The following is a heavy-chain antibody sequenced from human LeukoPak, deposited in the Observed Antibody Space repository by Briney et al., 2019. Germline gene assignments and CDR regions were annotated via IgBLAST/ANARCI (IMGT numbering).Heavy chain of an antibody. Sequence: VASVKVSCKASGYTFTSYGISWVRQAPGQGLEWMGWISAYNGNTNYAQKLQGRVTMTTDTSTSTAYMELRSLRSDDTAVYYCARGRGAFLEWLDDYYYYGLDVWGQGTTVTVSS. CDR3: ARGRGAFLEWLDDYYYYGLDV. J-gene: IGHJ6*02. CDR2: ISAYNGNT. D-gene: IGHD3-3*02. CDR1: GYTFTSYG. V-gene: IGHV1-18*01.